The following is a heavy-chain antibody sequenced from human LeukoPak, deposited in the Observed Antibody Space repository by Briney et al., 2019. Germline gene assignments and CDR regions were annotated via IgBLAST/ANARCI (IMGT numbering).Heavy chain of an antibody. CDR2: ISGSGGDT. CDR1: GFTFSSHA. V-gene: IGHV3-23*01. J-gene: IGHJ3*02. CDR3: AKDPMGIGPAFDI. Sequence: PRGSLRLSCAASGFTFSSHAMSWVRQAPGKRLEWVSAISGSGGDTSYAGSVKGRFTISRDNSKNTLYLQMNSLRADDTAVYYCAKDPMGIGPAFDIWGQGTMVTVSS. D-gene: IGHD7-27*01.